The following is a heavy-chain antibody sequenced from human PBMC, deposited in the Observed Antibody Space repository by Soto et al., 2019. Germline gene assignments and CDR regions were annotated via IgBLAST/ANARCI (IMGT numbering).Heavy chain of an antibody. V-gene: IGHV4-31*03. CDR2: IYYSGST. CDR3: ARIVVVPAAMIDDDAFDI. J-gene: IGHJ3*02. Sequence: TLSLTCTVSGGSISSGGYYWSWIRQHPGKGLEWIGYIYYSGSTYYNPSLKGRVTISVDTSKNQFSLKLSSVTAADTAVYYCARIVVVPAAMIDDDAFDIWGQGTMVTVS. D-gene: IGHD2-2*01. CDR1: GGSISSGGYY.